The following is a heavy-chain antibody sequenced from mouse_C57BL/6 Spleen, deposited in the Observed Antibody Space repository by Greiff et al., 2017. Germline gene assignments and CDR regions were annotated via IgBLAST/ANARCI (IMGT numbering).Heavy chain of an antibody. Sequence: VQLQQSGAELVQPGASVTLSCKASGYTFTDYEMHWVKQTPVHGLEWIGAIDPETGVTAYNQKFKGKAIRTADKSSSTAYMELRSLTSEDSAVYYCTRSLPRHYAIDYWGQGTSVTVSS. V-gene: IGHV1-15*01. CDR2: IDPETGVT. CDR1: GYTFTDYE. J-gene: IGHJ4*01. CDR3: TRSLPRHYAIDY. D-gene: IGHD2-10*01.